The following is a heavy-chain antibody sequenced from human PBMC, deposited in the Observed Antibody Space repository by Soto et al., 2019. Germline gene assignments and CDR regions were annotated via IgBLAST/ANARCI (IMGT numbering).Heavy chain of an antibody. D-gene: IGHD6-13*01. CDR1: GGSISSNDFY. V-gene: IGHV4-31*03. CDR3: ARLSGSWQSWFHA. Sequence: QVQLQESGPGLVKPSQTLSLTCIVSGGSISSNDFYWSWIRQHPGKGLEWIGYIYYSGNTYYNPSLKSRVTILVDTSKNQFSLKVSSLTAADSAVYYCARLSGSWQSWFHAWGQGTLVTVSS. J-gene: IGHJ5*02. CDR2: IYYSGNT.